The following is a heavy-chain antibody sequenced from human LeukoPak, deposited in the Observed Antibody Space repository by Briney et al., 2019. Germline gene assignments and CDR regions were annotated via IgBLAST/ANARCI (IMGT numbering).Heavy chain of an antibody. CDR3: ATAGPYYDILTGYSTTRGAFDI. V-gene: IGHV4-34*01. CDR1: GGSFSGCY. CDR2: INHRGST. D-gene: IGHD3-9*01. Sequence: SETLSLTCAVYGGSFSGCYWSWIGQPPGKGGEGVGEINHRGSTNYNPSLKSRVTISVDTSKNQFSLKLSSVTAADTAVYYCATAGPYYDILTGYSTTRGAFDIWGQGTMVTVSS. J-gene: IGHJ3*02.